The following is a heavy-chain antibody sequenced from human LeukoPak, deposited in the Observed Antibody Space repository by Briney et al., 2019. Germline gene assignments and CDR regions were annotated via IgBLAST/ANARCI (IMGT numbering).Heavy chain of an antibody. CDR2: IYSGGST. CDR3: ARDEGYSYGSDYYYYGMDV. D-gene: IGHD5-18*01. CDR1: GFTVSSNY. V-gene: IGHV3-53*01. J-gene: IGHJ6*02. Sequence: PGGSLRLSCAASGFTVSSNYMSWVRQAPGKGLEWVSVIYSGGSTYYADSVKGRFTISRDNSKNTLYLQMNSLRAEDTAVYYCARDEGYSYGSDYYYYGMDVWGQGTTVTVSS.